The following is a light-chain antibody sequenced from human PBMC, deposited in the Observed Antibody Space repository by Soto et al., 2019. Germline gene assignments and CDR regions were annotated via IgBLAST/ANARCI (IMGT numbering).Light chain of an antibody. Sequence: EIVLTQSPGTLSLSPGERATLSCRASQSVSSYYLAWYQQKPGQAPRLLIYGASSRATDIPDRFSGSGSGTDFTLTISRLEPEDFAVYYCQQYGSSPQPITFGQGTRLEIK. CDR2: GAS. CDR1: QSVSSYY. V-gene: IGKV3-20*01. J-gene: IGKJ5*01. CDR3: QQYGSSPQPIT.